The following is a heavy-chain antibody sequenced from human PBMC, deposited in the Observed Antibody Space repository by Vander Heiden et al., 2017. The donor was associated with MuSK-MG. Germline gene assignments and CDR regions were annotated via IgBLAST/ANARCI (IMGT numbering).Heavy chain of an antibody. CDR2: INSDGSSA. CDR3: ARVTTTLDH. Sequence: EVQLVESGGGLIQLGGSLRLSCTTSGFTFSSHWMHWVRQAPGKGLVWVARINSDGSSAIYADFVKGRFTISRDNAKNTLFLDMNSLRAEDTAVYYCARVTTTLDHWGQGTLVTVSS. D-gene: IGHD4-4*01. CDR1: GFTFSSHW. V-gene: IGHV3-74*01. J-gene: IGHJ4*02.